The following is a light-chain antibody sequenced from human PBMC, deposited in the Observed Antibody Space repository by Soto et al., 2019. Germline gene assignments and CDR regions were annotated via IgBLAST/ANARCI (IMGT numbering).Light chain of an antibody. CDR1: SSDVGRYNF. Sequence: QSALTQPASVSGSPGQSITISCTGTSSDVGRYNFVSWYQQHPGKAPKVMIYEGTKRPSGVSNRFSGSKSGNTASLTISGIQAEDEADYYCCSYAGSSTWMFGGGTKPTVL. CDR2: EGT. CDR3: CSYAGSSTWM. V-gene: IGLV2-23*01. J-gene: IGLJ3*02.